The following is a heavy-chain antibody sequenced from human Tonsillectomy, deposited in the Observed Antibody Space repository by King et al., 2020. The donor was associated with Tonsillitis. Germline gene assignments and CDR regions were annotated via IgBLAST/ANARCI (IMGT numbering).Heavy chain of an antibody. V-gene: IGHV4-30-4*01. J-gene: IGHJ4*02. CDR1: GGSIRTGDFY. CDR2: IYYSGTT. Sequence: QLQESGPGLVKPSQTLSLICSVSGGSIRTGDFYWSWIRQPPGKGLEWIVYIYYSGTTYNNPSLQGRVSMSVDESKNQFSLKLRAVSAADTAVYYCARGEGTTGGFDYWGQGTLVTVSS. D-gene: IGHD1-7*01. CDR3: ARGEGTTGGFDY.